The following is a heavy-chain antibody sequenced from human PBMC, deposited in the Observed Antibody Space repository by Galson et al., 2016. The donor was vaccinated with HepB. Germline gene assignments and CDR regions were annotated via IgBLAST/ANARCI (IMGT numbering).Heavy chain of an antibody. CDR2: ITRSGVAK. Sequence: SLRLSCAASGFSFSNSGMSWVRQAPGRGLEWVSGITRSGVAKHYADFVKGRFTISRDNSKNTIYLYMNNLTAGDTAIYYCGKHGGFDYWGQGALVTVAS. V-gene: IGHV3-23*01. CDR3: GKHGGFDY. J-gene: IGHJ4*02. D-gene: IGHD3-16*01. CDR1: GFSFSNSG.